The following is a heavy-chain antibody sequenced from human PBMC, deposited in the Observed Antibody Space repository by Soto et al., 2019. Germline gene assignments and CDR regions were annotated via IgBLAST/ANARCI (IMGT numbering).Heavy chain of an antibody. CDR1: GGTFSSDA. J-gene: IGHJ6*01. D-gene: IGHD2-15*01. V-gene: IGHV1-69*13. Sequence: GASVKVSCKASGGTFSSDAFSWVRQAPGQGLEWMGGIIPTSGTANYAQKFQGRATITADESTSTAYMELSSLTSEDTAVYFCARGQGYCRGGICYYYYDGVDVWGQGNTVTV. CDR3: ARGQGYCRGGICYYYYDGVDV. CDR2: IIPTSGTA.